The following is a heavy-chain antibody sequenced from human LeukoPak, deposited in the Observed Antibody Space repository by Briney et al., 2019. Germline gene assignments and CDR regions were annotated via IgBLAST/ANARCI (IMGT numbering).Heavy chain of an antibody. D-gene: IGHD4-23*01. Sequence: ASVKVSCKTSGYTFTGYYMHWVRQAPGQGLEWMGWINPNSSVTNYAQRFQGRVTMTRDTSISAAYMELRWLTSDDTAVYYCARERGGNSPFDTWGQGTLVTVSS. CDR3: ARERGGNSPFDT. CDR1: GYTFTGYY. CDR2: INPNSSVT. V-gene: IGHV1-2*02. J-gene: IGHJ5*02.